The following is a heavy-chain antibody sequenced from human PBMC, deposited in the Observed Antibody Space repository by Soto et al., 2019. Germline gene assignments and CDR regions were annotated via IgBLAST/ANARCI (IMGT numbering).Heavy chain of an antibody. Sequence: QVQLVESGGGVVQPGRSLRLSCAASGFTFSSYGMHWVRQAPGKGLEWVAVIWYDGSNKYYADSVKGRFTISRDNSKNTLYLQMNSLRAEDTAVYYWAREVAGTMGYMDVWGQGTTVTVSS. D-gene: IGHD6-19*01. V-gene: IGHV3-33*01. J-gene: IGHJ6*03. CDR1: GFTFSSYG. CDR3: AREVAGTMGYMDV. CDR2: IWYDGSNK.